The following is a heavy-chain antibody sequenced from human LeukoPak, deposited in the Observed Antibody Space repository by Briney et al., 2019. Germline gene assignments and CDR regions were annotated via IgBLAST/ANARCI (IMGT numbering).Heavy chain of an antibody. CDR3: ARTTVVTGFDY. J-gene: IGHJ4*02. CDR1: GGSFSGYY. Sequence: SETLSLTCAVYGGSFSGYYWSWIRQHPGKGLEWIGYIYYSGSTYYNPSLKSRVTISVDTSKNQFSLKLSSVTAADTAVYYCARTTVVTGFDYWGQGTLVTVSS. D-gene: IGHD4-23*01. V-gene: IGHV4-31*11. CDR2: IYYSGST.